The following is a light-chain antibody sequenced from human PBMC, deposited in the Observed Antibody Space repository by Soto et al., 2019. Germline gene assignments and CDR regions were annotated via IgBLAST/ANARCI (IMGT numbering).Light chain of an antibody. Sequence: EVLMTQSPATLSASPGETVTLSCSASQSVSGNFAGYHQKPGQAPRLLIPGASTKSTDIPARFSGSGSGTEFTLTITSLQSEDFGVYYCQQYHNWPPGLTFGGGTRVEI. J-gene: IGKJ4*02. CDR3: QQYHNWPPGLT. V-gene: IGKV3-15*01. CDR1: QSVSGN. CDR2: GAS.